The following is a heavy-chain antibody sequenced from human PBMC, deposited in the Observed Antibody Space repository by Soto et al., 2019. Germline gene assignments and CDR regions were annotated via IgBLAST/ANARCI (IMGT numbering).Heavy chain of an antibody. J-gene: IGHJ4*02. D-gene: IGHD1-20*01. V-gene: IGHV3-30*18. CDR2: IYYDASKK. CDR3: ANMLTGPTDY. CDR1: GFPFNSYV. Sequence: QVQLVESGGGVVLPGRSLKLSCASSGFPFNSYVMHWVRPAPGKGLEWVASIYYDASKKYYAGSVKGRFTISRDNSKNTVSLQMNSLRAEDTAVYYCANMLTGPTDYWGQGTLVTVSS.